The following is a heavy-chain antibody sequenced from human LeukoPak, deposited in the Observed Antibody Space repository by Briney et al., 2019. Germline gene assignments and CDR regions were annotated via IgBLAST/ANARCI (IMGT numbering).Heavy chain of an antibody. J-gene: IGHJ5*02. Sequence: SETLSLTCTVSGGSISSYYWSWIRQPAGKGLEWIGRIYTSGSTNYNPSLKSRVTMSVDTSKNQFSLKLSPVTAADTAVYYCARGRGAGSSLNWFDPWGQGTLVTVSS. CDR2: IYTSGST. D-gene: IGHD2-15*01. V-gene: IGHV4-4*07. CDR3: ARGRGAGSSLNWFDP. CDR1: GGSISSYY.